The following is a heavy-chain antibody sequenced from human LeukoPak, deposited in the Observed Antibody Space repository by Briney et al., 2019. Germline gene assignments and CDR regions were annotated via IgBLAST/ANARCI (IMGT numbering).Heavy chain of an antibody. J-gene: IGHJ5*02. Sequence: SETLSLTCTVSGGSLNTSSYYWGWIRQAPGKGLVWIGSMYYTGTLYYNPSLKSRVTISVDTSKNQFSLKLGSVTAADTAVYYCAKHEDIVTVPATSWFDPWGPGTLVTVSS. CDR3: AKHEDIVTVPATSWFDP. D-gene: IGHD2/OR15-2a*01. V-gene: IGHV4-39*01. CDR2: MYYTGTL. CDR1: GGSLNTSSYY.